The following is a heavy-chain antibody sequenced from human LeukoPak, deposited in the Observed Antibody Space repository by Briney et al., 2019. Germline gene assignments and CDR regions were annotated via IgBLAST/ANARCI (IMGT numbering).Heavy chain of an antibody. CDR1: GYTFTGYY. Sequence: ASVKVSCKASGYTFTGYYMHWVRQAPGQGLEWMGWINPNSGGTNYAQKFQGWVTMTRDTSISTAYMGLSRLRSDDTAVYYCARGNPARGYYYYGMDVWGRGTTVTVSS. CDR2: INPNSGGT. D-gene: IGHD1-14*01. CDR3: ARGNPARGYYYYGMDV. V-gene: IGHV1-2*04. J-gene: IGHJ6*02.